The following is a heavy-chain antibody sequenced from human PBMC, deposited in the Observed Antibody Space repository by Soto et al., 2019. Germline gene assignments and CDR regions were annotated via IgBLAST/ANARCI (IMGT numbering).Heavy chain of an antibody. J-gene: IGHJ4*02. Sequence: PSETLSLTCTVSGGSISSYYWSWIRQPPGKGLEWIGYIYYSGSTNYNPSLKSRVTISVDTSKNQFSLKLSSVTAADTAVYYCARGPSEGFSSGWYSVFDYSGQGTLVTVSS. CDR2: IYYSGST. V-gene: IGHV4-59*01. CDR3: ARGPSEGFSSGWYSVFDY. D-gene: IGHD6-19*01. CDR1: GGSISSYY.